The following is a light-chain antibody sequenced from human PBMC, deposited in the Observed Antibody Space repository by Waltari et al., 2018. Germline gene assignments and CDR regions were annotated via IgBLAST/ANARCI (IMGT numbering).Light chain of an antibody. V-gene: IGLV2-14*01. CDR1: SSDVGVYNF. J-gene: IGLJ2*01. Sequence: QSALTQPASVSGSPGQSITISCTGTSSDVGVYNFVSWYQQDPGQPPTLIIYEVYNRPSGVSNRFSGSKSGNRASLTISGLQTEDEADYYCSSYTSRGTLVFGGGTKLTVL. CDR2: EVY. CDR3: SSYTSRGTLV.